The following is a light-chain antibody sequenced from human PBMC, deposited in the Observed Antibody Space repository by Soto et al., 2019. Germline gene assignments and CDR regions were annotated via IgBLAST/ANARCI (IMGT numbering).Light chain of an antibody. J-gene: IGKJ4*02. CDR1: QTVRNNY. V-gene: IGKV3-20*01. Sequence: EFVLTQSPGTLSLSPGERATLSCRASQTVRNNYLAWDQQKPGQAPRLLIYEASSMATGIPDRFSGGGSGTDFTLTISRLEPEDCAVYYCQQFSSYPLTFGGGTKAEIK. CDR2: EAS. CDR3: QQFSSYPLT.